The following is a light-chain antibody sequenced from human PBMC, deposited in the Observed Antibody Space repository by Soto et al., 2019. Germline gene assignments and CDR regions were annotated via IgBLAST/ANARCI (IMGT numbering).Light chain of an antibody. CDR1: QSISSW. CDR2: AAS. CDR3: QQYYSFPWT. Sequence: DIQMTQSPSTLSASVGDRVTINCRASQSISSWLAWYQQKPGKAPKLLIYAASTLQSGVPSRFSGSGSGTDFTLTISCLQSEDFATYYCQQYYSFPWTFGQGTKVDIK. J-gene: IGKJ1*01. V-gene: IGKV1-5*01.